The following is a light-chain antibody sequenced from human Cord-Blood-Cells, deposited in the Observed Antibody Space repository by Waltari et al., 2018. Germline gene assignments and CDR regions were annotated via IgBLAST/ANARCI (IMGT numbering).Light chain of an antibody. CDR3: SSYAGSNNLV. V-gene: IGLV2-8*01. Sequence: QSALTQPPSASGSPGQSVTISCTGTSSDVGGYNYVSWYQQHPGKAPKLMIYEVSKRPSGVPDRFSGSKSGNTASVTVSGLQAEDEADYYCSSYAGSNNLVFGTGTKVTVL. J-gene: IGLJ1*01. CDR2: EVS. CDR1: SSDVGGYNY.